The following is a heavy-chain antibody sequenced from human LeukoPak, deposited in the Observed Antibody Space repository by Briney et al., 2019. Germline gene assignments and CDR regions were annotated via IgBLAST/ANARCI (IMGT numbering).Heavy chain of an antibody. V-gene: IGHV4-4*07. CDR2: IQTSGSA. CDR3: ARASTSGRAFDY. J-gene: IGHJ4*02. CDR1: GGSISGYY. Sequence: SETLSLTCTVPGGSISGYYWSWIRQPAGKGLEWIGRIQTSGSANYNPSLKSRLTMSVDTSENQFSLNLNSVTAADTAVYYCARASTSGRAFDYWGQGTLVTVSS. D-gene: IGHD2-2*01.